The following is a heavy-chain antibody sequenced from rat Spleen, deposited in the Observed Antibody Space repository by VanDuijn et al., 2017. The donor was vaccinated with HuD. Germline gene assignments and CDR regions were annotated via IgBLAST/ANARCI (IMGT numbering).Heavy chain of an antibody. J-gene: IGHJ2*01. CDR2: VRYDGDT. D-gene: IGHD1-2*01. V-gene: IGHV2S30*01. CDR3: ARADIAAISTDGI. Sequence: QVQLKESGPTLVQPSQTLSLTCNISGFSVTDDNLHWIRQPPGKGLEWMGRVRYDGDTHYNSARKSRLSISRDTSKNQVYLKMNSLQTEDTATYYCARADIAAISTDGIWGQGVMVTVSS. CDR1: GFSVTDDN.